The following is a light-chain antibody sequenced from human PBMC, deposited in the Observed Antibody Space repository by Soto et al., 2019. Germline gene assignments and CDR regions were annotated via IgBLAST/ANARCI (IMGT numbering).Light chain of an antibody. CDR1: RSDVGGYKY. V-gene: IGLV2-11*01. Sequence: QSALTQPRSVSGSPGQSVAISCTGSRSDVGGYKYVSWYQQFPGKAPKLVIYDVSRRPSGVPDRFSSSKSGNTASLTISGLQAEDEGDYYCCSYGGGRTPLGFGGGTQLTVL. CDR3: CSYGGGRTPLG. J-gene: IGLJ2*01. CDR2: DVS.